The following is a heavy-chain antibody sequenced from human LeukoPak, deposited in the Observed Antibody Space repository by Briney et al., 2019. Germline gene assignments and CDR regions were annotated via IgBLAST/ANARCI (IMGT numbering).Heavy chain of an antibody. Sequence: PSETLSLTCTVSGVSISSSSYHWGWIRQPPGKGLEWIGSIYYSGTTYYNPSLKSRVTISVDTSKNQFSLKLSSVTASDTAVYYCARTRLKGGSGAWYFDLWGRGTLVTVSS. D-gene: IGHD2-15*01. CDR2: IYYSGTT. CDR1: GVSISSSSYH. J-gene: IGHJ2*01. CDR3: ARTRLKGGSGAWYFDL. V-gene: IGHV4-39*01.